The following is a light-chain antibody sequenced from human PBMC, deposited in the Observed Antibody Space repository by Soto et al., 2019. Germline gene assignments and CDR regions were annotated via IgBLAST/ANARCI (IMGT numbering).Light chain of an antibody. V-gene: IGKV3-15*01. CDR3: QQYNNWPPLT. Sequence: IVMTQSPATLSVSPGERATLSCRASKSISSSLAWYQQRPGQAPRLLIYGASTRATGIPARFSGSGSGTDFTLTISSLQSEDFAVYYCQQYNNWPPLTFGGGNKVEIK. J-gene: IGKJ4*01. CDR2: GAS. CDR1: KSISSS.